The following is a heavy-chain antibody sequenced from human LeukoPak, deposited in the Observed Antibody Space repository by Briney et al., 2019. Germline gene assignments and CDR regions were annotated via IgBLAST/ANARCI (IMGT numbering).Heavy chain of an antibody. CDR2: IYYGGTS. Sequence: SETLSLTCTVSGGSISSSSYYWGWIRQPPGKGLEWIGGIYYGGTSYYNSSLKSRVTISVDTSKNQFSLRVSSVTAADTAVYYCARVTYYYDTSGPNGYFDLWGRGALVTVSS. D-gene: IGHD3-22*01. CDR3: ARVTYYYDTSGPNGYFDL. J-gene: IGHJ2*01. CDR1: GGSISSSSYY. V-gene: IGHV4-39*07.